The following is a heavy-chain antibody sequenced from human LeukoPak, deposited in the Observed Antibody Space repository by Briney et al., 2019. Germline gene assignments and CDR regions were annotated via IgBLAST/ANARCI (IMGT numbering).Heavy chain of an antibody. J-gene: IGHJ2*01. CDR1: GGSINDS. V-gene: IGHV4-4*09. CDR2: MFDRGSP. Sequence: SETLSLTCSVSGGSINDSWGWVRQPPGKGLECIGYMFDRGSPNHHPSLQNRVTTSVDTSKNEFSLRLTPVTAADTAVYYCARRIQLWSYWHFDLWGRGTLVTVSS. CDR3: ARRIQLWSYWHFDL. D-gene: IGHD5-18*01.